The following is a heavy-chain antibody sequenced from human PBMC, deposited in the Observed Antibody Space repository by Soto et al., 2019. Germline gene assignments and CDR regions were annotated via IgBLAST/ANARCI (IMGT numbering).Heavy chain of an antibody. CDR3: SGDRGSYGMDV. CDR2: VSPSGTT. J-gene: IGHJ6*02. Sequence: QVQLQESGPGLVKPSQTLSLTCTVSGDSISVGYYWSWIRQHPGKGLEWIGYVSPSGTTYYNPSLKRRASISTDTSKNPFSLDVSSVTAADPAVYYCSGDRGSYGMDVWGQGTTVTVSS. CDR1: GDSISVGYY. V-gene: IGHV4-31*03.